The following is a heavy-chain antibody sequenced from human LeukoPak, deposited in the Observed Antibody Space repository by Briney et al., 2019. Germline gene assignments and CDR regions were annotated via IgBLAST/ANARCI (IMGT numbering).Heavy chain of an antibody. D-gene: IGHD5-24*01. V-gene: IGHV1-2*02. CDR1: GYTFTGYY. CDR2: INPNSGGT. Sequence: ASVTVSCKASGYTFTGYYMHWVRQAPGQGLEWMGWINPNSGGTNYAQKFQGRVTMTRDTSISTAYMELSRLRSDDTAVYYCASGLERSEMATISWGQGTLVTVSS. J-gene: IGHJ4*02. CDR3: ASGLERSEMATIS.